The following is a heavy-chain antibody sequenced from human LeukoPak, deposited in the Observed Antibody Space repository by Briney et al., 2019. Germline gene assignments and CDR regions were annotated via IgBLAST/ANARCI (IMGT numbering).Heavy chain of an antibody. J-gene: IGHJ4*02. CDR3: AKGSTVVPAAIHY. V-gene: IGHV3-20*04. D-gene: IGHD2-2*02. CDR2: INWNGGSR. CDR1: GFNFDDYV. Sequence: GSPRLSCAASGFNFDDYVMTWVRQAPGKGLEWVSGINWNGGSRGYADSVKGRFTISRDNAKNSLYLQMNSLRAEDTALYYCAKGSTVVPAAIHYWGQGTLVTVSS.